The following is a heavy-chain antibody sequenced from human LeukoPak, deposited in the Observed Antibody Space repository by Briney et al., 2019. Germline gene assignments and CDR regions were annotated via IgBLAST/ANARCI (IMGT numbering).Heavy chain of an antibody. D-gene: IGHD3-10*01. V-gene: IGHV4-34*01. J-gene: IGHJ4*02. CDR1: GGSFSGYY. CDR2: INHSGST. CDR3: ARMNYGSGSYYSDY. Sequence: SETLSLTCAVYGGSFSGYYWSWIRQPPGKGLEWIGEINHSGSTNYNPSLKSRVTISVDTSKNQFSLKLSSVTAADTAVYYCARMNYGSGSYYSDYWGQGTLVTVSS.